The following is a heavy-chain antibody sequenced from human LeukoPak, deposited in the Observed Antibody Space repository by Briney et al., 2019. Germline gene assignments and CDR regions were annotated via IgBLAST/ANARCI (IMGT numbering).Heavy chain of an antibody. Sequence: KSGGSLRLSCAASGFSFSDAWTNWVRQAPGKGLEWVGHIRSKADGGTPDYIAPVKGRFTISRDDSKDTLYLQMNSLNTEDTAMYYCTTRSPARYCSDGACYSSADYWGQGTLVTVSS. CDR1: GFSFSDAW. V-gene: IGHV3-15*07. J-gene: IGHJ4*02. D-gene: IGHD2-15*01. CDR2: IRSKADGGTP. CDR3: TTRSPARYCSDGACYSSADY.